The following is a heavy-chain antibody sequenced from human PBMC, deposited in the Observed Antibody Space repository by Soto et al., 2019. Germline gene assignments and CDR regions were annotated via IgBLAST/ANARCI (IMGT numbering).Heavy chain of an antibody. CDR1: GGSISSYY. Sequence: QVQLQESGPGLLKPSETLSLTCTVSGGSISSYYWSWIRQPAGKGLEWIGRIHTSGSTNYNPSLKSRVTMSVDTSKKQFALKLTSVTAADTAVYYCARDYSSNWSSDYWGQGTLVTVSS. D-gene: IGHD6-13*01. CDR2: IHTSGST. CDR3: ARDYSSNWSSDY. J-gene: IGHJ4*02. V-gene: IGHV4-4*07.